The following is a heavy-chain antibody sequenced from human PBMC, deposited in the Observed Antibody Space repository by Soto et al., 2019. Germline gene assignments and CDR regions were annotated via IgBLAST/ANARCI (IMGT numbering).Heavy chain of an antibody. CDR3: ARETYSSSSATFDY. Sequence: ASVKVSCKASGGTFSSYAISWVRQAPGQGLEWMGGIIPIFGTANYAQKFQGRVTITADESTSTAYMELSSLRSEDTAVHYCARETYSSSSATFDYWGQGTLVTVSS. CDR1: GGTFSSYA. J-gene: IGHJ4*02. V-gene: IGHV1-69*13. CDR2: IIPIFGTA. D-gene: IGHD6-6*01.